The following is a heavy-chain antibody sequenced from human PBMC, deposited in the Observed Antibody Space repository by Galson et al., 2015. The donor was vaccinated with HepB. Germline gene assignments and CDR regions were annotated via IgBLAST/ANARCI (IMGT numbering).Heavy chain of an antibody. V-gene: IGHV3-48*01. CDR3: ARERWFGELLFDY. D-gene: IGHD3-10*01. CDR2: ISSSSSTI. Sequence: SLRLSCAASGFTFSSYSMNWVRQAPGKGLEWVSYISSSSSTIYYADSVKGRFTISRDNAKNSPYLQMNSLRAEDTAVYYCARERWFGELLFDYWGQGTLVTVSS. J-gene: IGHJ4*02. CDR1: GFTFSSYS.